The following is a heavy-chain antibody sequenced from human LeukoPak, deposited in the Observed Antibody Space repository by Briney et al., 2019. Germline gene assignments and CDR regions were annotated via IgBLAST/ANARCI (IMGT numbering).Heavy chain of an antibody. CDR2: ISAYNGNT. J-gene: IGHJ4*02. Sequence: ASVKVSCKASGGTFSSYAISWVRQAPGQGLEWMGWISAYNGNTNYAQKLQGRVTMTTDTSTSTAYVELRSLRSDDTAVYYCARDLHYCTNGVCYPFDYWGQGTLVSVSS. D-gene: IGHD2-8*01. CDR1: GGTFSSYA. CDR3: ARDLHYCTNGVCYPFDY. V-gene: IGHV1-18*01.